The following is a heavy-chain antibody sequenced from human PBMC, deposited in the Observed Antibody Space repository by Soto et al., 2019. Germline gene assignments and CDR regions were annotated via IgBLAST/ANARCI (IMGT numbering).Heavy chain of an antibody. CDR2: IYPGDSDT. Sequence: GESLKISCKGSGYSITSYWIGWVWQMPGKGLKWMRIIYPGDSDTRYIPSSQGQVTISADKSISTSYLQWSSLKASDTALYYCARLSPPRGSGHYYFGMDVWGQGTTVIVSS. J-gene: IGHJ6*02. CDR1: GYSITSYW. CDR3: ARLSPPRGSGHYYFGMDV. D-gene: IGHD3-10*01. V-gene: IGHV5-51*01.